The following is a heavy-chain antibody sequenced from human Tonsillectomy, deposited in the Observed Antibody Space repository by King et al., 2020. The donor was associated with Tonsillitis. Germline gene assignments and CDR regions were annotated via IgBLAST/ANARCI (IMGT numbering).Heavy chain of an antibody. CDR1: DGYISPYY. CDR2: IYTSGSS. CDR3: ARDAGLSGYDYFDY. Sequence: QLQESGPGLVKPSEPLSLTCTVSDGYISPYYWSWIRQPAGKGLEWIGRIYTSGSSNYNPSLKSRVTLSVDTSKNQFSLKVTSVTAADTAVYYCARDAGLSGYDYFDYWGQGTLVTVSS. V-gene: IGHV4-4*07. D-gene: IGHD5-12*01. J-gene: IGHJ4*02.